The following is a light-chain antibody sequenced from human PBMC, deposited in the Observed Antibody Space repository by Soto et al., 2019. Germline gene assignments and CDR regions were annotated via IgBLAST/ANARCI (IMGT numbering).Light chain of an antibody. V-gene: IGKV3-20*01. Sequence: EIVLTQSPVTLSLSPGERATLSCRASQSVTSYLAWHQQKPGQTPRLLVYGASSRATGIPDRFSGSGSGTDFTLTISRLEPEDFAVYYCQQHGSSPITFGQGTRLEIK. CDR3: QQHGSSPIT. CDR1: QSVTSY. CDR2: GAS. J-gene: IGKJ5*01.